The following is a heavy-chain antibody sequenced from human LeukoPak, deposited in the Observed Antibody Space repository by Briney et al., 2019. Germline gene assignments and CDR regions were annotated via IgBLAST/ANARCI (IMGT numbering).Heavy chain of an antibody. CDR3: AKDPSFRPGYFDY. J-gene: IGHJ4*02. V-gene: IGHV3-30*02. CDR2: IRYDGSNK. Sequence: GGSLRLSCAASGFTFGSYGMHWVRRAPGKGLEWVAFIRYDGSNKYYADSVKGRFTISRDNSKNTLYLQMNSLRAEDTAVYYCAKDPSFRPGYFDYWGQGTLVTVSS. CDR1: GFTFGSYG.